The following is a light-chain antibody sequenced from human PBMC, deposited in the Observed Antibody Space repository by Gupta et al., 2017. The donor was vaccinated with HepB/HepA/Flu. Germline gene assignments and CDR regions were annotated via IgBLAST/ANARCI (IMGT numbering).Light chain of an antibody. CDR2: RNN. Sequence: QSVLTQPPSASGTPGQRVTISCSGSSSNSGSKYVYWYQQLPGTAPKLLLHRNNQRPSGVPDRFSGSKSGTSASLAISGLRSEDEADYYCAAWDDSLSGRVFGGGTKLTVL. V-gene: IGLV1-47*01. CDR3: AAWDDSLSGRV. CDR1: SSNSGSKY. J-gene: IGLJ2*01.